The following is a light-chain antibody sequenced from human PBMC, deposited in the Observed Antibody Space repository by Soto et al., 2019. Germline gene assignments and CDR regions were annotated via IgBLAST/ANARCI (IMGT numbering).Light chain of an antibody. J-gene: IGKJ1*01. CDR1: QSVSSSY. Sequence: EIVLTQSPGTLSLSPGERATLSCRASQSVSSSYLAWYQQKPGQAPRLLIYGASSRATGIPDRFSGSGSGTDFTVTISRLKPEDFAVYYCQQYGSSPWTFGQGTKVEIK. CDR3: QQYGSSPWT. V-gene: IGKV3-20*01. CDR2: GAS.